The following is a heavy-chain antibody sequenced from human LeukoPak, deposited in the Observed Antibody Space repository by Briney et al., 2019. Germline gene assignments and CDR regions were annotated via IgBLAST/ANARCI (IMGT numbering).Heavy chain of an antibody. V-gene: IGHV3-21*01. Sequence: GGSLRLSCAASGFTFSRYSMNWVRQAPGKGLEWVSSINIYYADSVKGRFTMSRDNAKNSLYLQVNSLRAEDTAVYYCARAYSGYPASDYWGQGTLVTVSS. CDR2: INI. CDR3: ARAYSGYPASDY. J-gene: IGHJ4*02. D-gene: IGHD5-12*01. CDR1: GFTFSRYS.